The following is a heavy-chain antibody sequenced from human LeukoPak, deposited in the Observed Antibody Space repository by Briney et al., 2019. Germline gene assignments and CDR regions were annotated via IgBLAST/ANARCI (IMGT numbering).Heavy chain of an antibody. CDR2: ISGSGSTT. V-gene: IGHV3-23*01. D-gene: IGHD3-16*01. J-gene: IGHJ1*01. CDR3: AKDDAWGRYKD. CDR1: GFTFSSYA. Sequence: PGGSLRLSCAASGFTFSSYAMNWVRQAPGKGLEWVSAISGSGSTTYYADSVKGRFTISRDNSKNTLFLQMNSLTAEDTAIYYCAKDDAWGRYKDWGQGTLVTVSS.